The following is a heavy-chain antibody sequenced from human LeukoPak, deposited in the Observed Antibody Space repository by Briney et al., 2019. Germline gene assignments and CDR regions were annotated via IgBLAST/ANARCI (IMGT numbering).Heavy chain of an antibody. J-gene: IGHJ4*02. CDR2: IGRSGSHR. Sequence: GGSLRLSCTASGLTFSTSGSNWVRQAPGKGLEWVASIGRSGSHRYHADSIKGRFTISRDNANNFLYLQMNSLRAEDMAVYYCATESNGRHYDYWGQGTLLTVSS. CDR3: ATESNGRHYDY. V-gene: IGHV3-21*06. CDR1: GLTFSTSG. D-gene: IGHD2-8*01.